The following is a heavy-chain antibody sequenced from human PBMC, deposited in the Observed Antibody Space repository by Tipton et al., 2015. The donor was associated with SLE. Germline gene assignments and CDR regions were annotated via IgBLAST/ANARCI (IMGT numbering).Heavy chain of an antibody. CDR2: IYHSGST. CDR1: GYSISSGYY. Sequence: TLSLTCAVSGYSISSGYYWGWIRQPPGKGLEWIGSIYHSGSTYYNPSLKSRVTISVDTSKNQFSLKLSSVTAADTAVYYCARATSGYDYAFDIWGQGTTVTVSS. CDR3: ARATSGYDYAFDI. J-gene: IGHJ3*02. D-gene: IGHD5-12*01. V-gene: IGHV4-38-2*01.